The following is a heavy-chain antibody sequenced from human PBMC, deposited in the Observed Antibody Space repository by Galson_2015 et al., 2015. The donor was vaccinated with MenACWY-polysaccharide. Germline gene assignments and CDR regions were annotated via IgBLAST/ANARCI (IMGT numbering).Heavy chain of an antibody. D-gene: IGHD1-1*01. CDR3: VRDGHRYDFDS. V-gene: IGHV1-8*01. CDR1: GYTFTSYD. CDR2: ISPKNGNT. J-gene: IGHJ4*02. Sequence: SVKVSCKASGYTFTSYDINWVRQATGQGLEWMGWISPKNGNTGYAQKFQGRVTMTRDTSISTVYMELSSLRSEDTAMYYCVRDGHRYDFDSWGQGT.